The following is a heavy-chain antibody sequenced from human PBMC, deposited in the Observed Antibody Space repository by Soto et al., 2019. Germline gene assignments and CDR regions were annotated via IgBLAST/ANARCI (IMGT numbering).Heavy chain of an antibody. V-gene: IGHV3-33*01. CDR1: GFTFSSYG. J-gene: IGHJ4*02. CDR2: IWYDGSNK. Sequence: GGSLRLSCAASGFTFSSYGVHWVRQAPGKGLEWVAVIWYDGSNKYYADSVKGRFTISRDNSKNTLYLQMNSLRAEDTAVYYCARDIGPIDYYDSSGPSDYWGQGTLVTVSS. CDR3: ARDIGPIDYYDSSGPSDY. D-gene: IGHD3-22*01.